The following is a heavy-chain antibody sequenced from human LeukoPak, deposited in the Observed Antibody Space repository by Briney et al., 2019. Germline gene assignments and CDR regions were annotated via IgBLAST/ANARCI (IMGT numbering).Heavy chain of an antibody. J-gene: IGHJ4*02. CDR1: GGSISSSSYY. CDR2: IYYSGST. CDR3: ASKYPTGGATFDY. Sequence: SETLSLTCTVSGGSISSSSYYWGWIRQPPGKGLEWSGSIYYSGSTYYNPSLKSRVTISVDTSKNQFSLKLSSVTAADTAVYYCASKYPTGGATFDYWGQGTLVTVSS. D-gene: IGHD7-27*01. V-gene: IGHV4-39*01.